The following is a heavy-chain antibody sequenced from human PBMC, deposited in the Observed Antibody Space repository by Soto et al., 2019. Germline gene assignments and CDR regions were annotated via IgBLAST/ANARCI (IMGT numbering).Heavy chain of an antibody. V-gene: IGHV3-9*01. D-gene: IGHD6-19*01. Sequence: DVQLVESGGGLVQPGRSLRLSCVASGFTFDDYAMHWVRQAPGKGLEWVSGISWNSGSRGYADSVEGRFTISRDNAKNSLYLLMNSLRAEDTAFYYCAKDSSGYSSGPFDYWGQGTLVTVSS. J-gene: IGHJ4*02. CDR1: GFTFDDYA. CDR2: ISWNSGSR. CDR3: AKDSSGYSSGPFDY.